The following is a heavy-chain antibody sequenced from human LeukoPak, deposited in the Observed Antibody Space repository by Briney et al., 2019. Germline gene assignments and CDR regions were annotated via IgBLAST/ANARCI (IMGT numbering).Heavy chain of an antibody. CDR3: ARGDGYNFFDY. D-gene: IGHD5-24*01. CDR1: GFSVTNNY. J-gene: IGHJ4*02. CDR2: FYVGGAT. Sequence: PGGSLRLSCAVSGFSVTNNYMSWVRQAQGKGLEWVSVFYVGGATYYADSVKGRFTISRDNSENTLYLQMKSLRAEDTAVYYCARGDGYNFFDYWGQGTLVTVSS. V-gene: IGHV3-53*01.